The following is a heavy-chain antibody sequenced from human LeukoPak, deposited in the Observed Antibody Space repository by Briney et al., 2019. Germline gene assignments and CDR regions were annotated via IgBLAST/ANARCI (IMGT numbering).Heavy chain of an antibody. J-gene: IGHJ6*03. D-gene: IGHD3-10*01. CDR1: GYTFTSYG. CDR2: ISAYNGNT. Sequence: VASVKVSCKASGYTFTSYGISWVRQAPGQGLEWMGWISAYNGNTNYAQKLQGRVTMTTDTSTSTAYMELRSLRSDDTAMYYCAREKRGDRRSGNFLYYYYYMDVWGKGAAVTISS. V-gene: IGHV1-18*01. CDR3: AREKRGDRRSGNFLYYYYYMDV.